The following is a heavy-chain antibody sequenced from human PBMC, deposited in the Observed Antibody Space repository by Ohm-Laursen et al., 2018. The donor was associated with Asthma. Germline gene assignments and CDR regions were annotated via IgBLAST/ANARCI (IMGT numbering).Heavy chain of an antibody. CDR3: ARSYTR. Sequence: SLRLSCAASGYTFSRYSIHWVRQIPGKGLEWVAFISTASSFIYYADSVRGRFTTSRDNAKNSVYLQMNSLRAEDTAVYYCARSYTRWGQGTLVTVSS. V-gene: IGHV3-21*01. CDR2: ISTASSFI. D-gene: IGHD2-2*02. CDR1: GYTFSRYS. J-gene: IGHJ4*02.